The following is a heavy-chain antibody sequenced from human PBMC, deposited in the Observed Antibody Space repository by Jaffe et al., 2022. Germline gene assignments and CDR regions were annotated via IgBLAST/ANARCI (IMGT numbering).Heavy chain of an antibody. CDR1: GGSISSYY. D-gene: IGHD4-4*01. J-gene: IGHJ6*03. V-gene: IGHV4-59*01. Sequence: QVQLQESGPGLVKPSETLSLTCTVSGGSISSYYWSWIRQPPGKGLEWIGYIYYSGSTNYNPSLKSRVTISVDTSKNQFSLKLSSVTAADTAVYYCARVGSNYVAGYYMDVWGKGTTVTVSS. CDR2: IYYSGST. CDR3: ARVGSNYVAGYYMDV.